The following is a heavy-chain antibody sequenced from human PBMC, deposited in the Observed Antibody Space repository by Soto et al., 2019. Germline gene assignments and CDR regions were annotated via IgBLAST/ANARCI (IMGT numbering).Heavy chain of an antibody. V-gene: IGHV5-51*01. Sequence: ESLKISCKGSGYSLISYWIGWVRQMPGKGLEWMGIIYPGDSDTRYSPSFQGQVTISADKSISTAYLQWSSLKASDTAMYYCARVSSSWPDAFDIWGQGTMVTVSS. CDR3: ARVSSSWPDAFDI. CDR2: IYPGDSDT. CDR1: GYSLISYW. J-gene: IGHJ3*02. D-gene: IGHD6-13*01.